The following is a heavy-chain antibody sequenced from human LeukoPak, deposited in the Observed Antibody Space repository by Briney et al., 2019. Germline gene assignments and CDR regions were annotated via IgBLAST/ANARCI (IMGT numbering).Heavy chain of an antibody. Sequence: GGSLRLSCAASGFTFSTYAMHWVRQAPGKGLEWVAVLSYDGSNKYYADSVKGRFTISRDNPKNTLYLQMNSLRAEDTAVYYCAKQLGYCSDGSCYFPYWGQGTLVTVSS. V-gene: IGHV3-30*04. D-gene: IGHD2-15*01. CDR3: AKQLGYCSDGSCYFPY. J-gene: IGHJ4*02. CDR2: LSYDGSNK. CDR1: GFTFSTYA.